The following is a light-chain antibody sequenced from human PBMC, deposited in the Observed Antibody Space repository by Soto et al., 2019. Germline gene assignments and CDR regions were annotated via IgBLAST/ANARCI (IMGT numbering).Light chain of an antibody. CDR1: QGIRNE. Sequence: IQMTQSPSSLSASVGDRVTITCRASQGIRNELGWYQQRPGKAPKVLIYGASNLQSGVPSRLSGSAYGTDLTITISSMKTEDFETYYCLQDYTYTWTFGQGTKVDIK. J-gene: IGKJ1*01. V-gene: IGKV1-6*01. CDR3: LQDYTYTWT. CDR2: GAS.